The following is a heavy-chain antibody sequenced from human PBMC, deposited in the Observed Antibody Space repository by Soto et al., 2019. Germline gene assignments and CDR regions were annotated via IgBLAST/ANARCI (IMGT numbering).Heavy chain of an antibody. Sequence: EVQLVESGGGLVQPGGSLRLSCAGSGFTFSSHAVSWVRQAPGKGLEWVSGIVGSAGSTYYGDSVKGRFTISRDNAENTLYLQLNSLRVEDTAIYYCARRTWRGRADYWGQGILVTVSS. CDR2: IVGSAGST. V-gene: IGHV3-23*04. CDR1: GFTFSSHA. J-gene: IGHJ4*02. CDR3: ARRTWRGRADY. D-gene: IGHD3-3*01.